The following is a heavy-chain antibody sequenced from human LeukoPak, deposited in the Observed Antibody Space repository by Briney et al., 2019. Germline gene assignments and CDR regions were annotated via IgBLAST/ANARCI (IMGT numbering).Heavy chain of an antibody. J-gene: IGHJ4*02. Sequence: ASVKVSCKTSGYTFTSYYIHWVRQAPGQGLERMGWINPNSGFTKYSPNFQGRVTMTSDTSVSTAHMELRRLRSDDTAFYYCARADIAVTTGDFDSWGQGTLVTVSS. CDR3: ARADIAVTTGDFDS. V-gene: IGHV1-2*02. D-gene: IGHD4-17*01. CDR2: INPNSGFT. CDR1: GYTFTSYY.